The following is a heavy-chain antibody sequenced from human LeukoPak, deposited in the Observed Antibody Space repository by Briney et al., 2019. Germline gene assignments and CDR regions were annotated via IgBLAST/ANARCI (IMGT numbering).Heavy chain of an antibody. CDR3: VRVFSRFYDSSGPYFDY. V-gene: IGHV3-7*01. D-gene: IGHD3-22*01. CDR2: IHQYGSEG. J-gene: IGHJ4*02. Sequence: GGSLRLSCAASGFTFSSYWMSWVRQAPGKGLEWVANIHQYGSEGYYVDSLKGRFTISRDSAKNSLYLQMNSLRAEDTAVYYCVRVFSRFYDSSGPYFDYWGQGTLVTVSS. CDR1: GFTFSSYW.